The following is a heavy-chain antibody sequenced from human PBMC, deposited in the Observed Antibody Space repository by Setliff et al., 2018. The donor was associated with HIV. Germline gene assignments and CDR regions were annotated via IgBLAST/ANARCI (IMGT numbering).Heavy chain of an antibody. J-gene: IGHJ5*02. CDR2: INHSGST. Sequence: SETLSLTCAVYGGSFSGYYWSWIRQPPGKGLEWIGEINHSGSTNYNPSFKSRVTISVDTSKNQFSLKLSSVTAADTAVYYCAGSIVVVTAAPLTWGQGTLVTVSS. V-gene: IGHV4-34*01. CDR1: GGSFSGYY. D-gene: IGHD2-21*02. CDR3: AGSIVVVTAAPLT.